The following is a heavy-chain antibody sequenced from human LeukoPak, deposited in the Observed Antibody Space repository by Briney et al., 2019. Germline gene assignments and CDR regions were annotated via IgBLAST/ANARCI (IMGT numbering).Heavy chain of an antibody. CDR3: ARDQYYYDSSGYLTFDY. V-gene: IGHV4-59*12. CDR2: IHYSGST. J-gene: IGHJ4*02. Sequence: PSETLSLTCAVYGGSFSGYYWSWIRQPPGKGLEWIGYIHYSGSTNYNPSLKSRVTISVDMSKNQFSLKLSSVTAADTAVYYCARDQYYYDSSGYLTFDYWGQGTLVTVSS. CDR1: GGSFSGYY. D-gene: IGHD3-22*01.